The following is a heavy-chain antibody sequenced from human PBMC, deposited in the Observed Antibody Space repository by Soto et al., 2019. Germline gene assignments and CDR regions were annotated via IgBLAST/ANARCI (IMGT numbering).Heavy chain of an antibody. V-gene: IGHV4-34*01. CDR3: ARGWGRIFDY. Sequence: QVQLQQWGAGLLKPSETLSLTCAVYGRSFSGYYWNWIRQPPGKGLEWIGEINHSGSTNYNPSLKSRVTISVDTSKNQFSLNLSSVTAADTAVYYCARGWGRIFDYWGQGTLVTVSS. D-gene: IGHD7-27*01. CDR1: GRSFSGYY. CDR2: INHSGST. J-gene: IGHJ4*02.